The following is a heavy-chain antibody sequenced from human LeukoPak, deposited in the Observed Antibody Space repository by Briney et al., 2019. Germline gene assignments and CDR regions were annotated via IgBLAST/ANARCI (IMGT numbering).Heavy chain of an antibody. J-gene: IGHJ4*02. CDR2: ISWNSGSI. Sequence: GRSLRLSCAASGFTFDDYAMHWVRQAPGKGLEWVSGISWNSGSIGYADSVKGRFTISRDNAKNSLYLQMNSLRAEDTAVYYCASEDDWGQGTLVTVSS. CDR3: ASEDD. V-gene: IGHV3-9*01. CDR1: GFTFDDYA. D-gene: IGHD5-24*01.